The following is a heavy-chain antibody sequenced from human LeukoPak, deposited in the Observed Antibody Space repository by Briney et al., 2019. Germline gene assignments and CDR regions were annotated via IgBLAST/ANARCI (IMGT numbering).Heavy chain of an antibody. CDR2: ISGSGGST. CDR3: AKDGVLWFGELLIPYFDY. V-gene: IGHV3-23*01. D-gene: IGHD3-10*01. Sequence: GGSLRLSCAASGFTFRNYAMTWVRQAPGKGLEWVSAISGSGGSTYYADSVKGRFTISRDNSKNTLYLQMNSLRAEDTAVYYCAKDGVLWFGELLIPYFDYWGQGTLVTVSS. J-gene: IGHJ4*02. CDR1: GFTFRNYA.